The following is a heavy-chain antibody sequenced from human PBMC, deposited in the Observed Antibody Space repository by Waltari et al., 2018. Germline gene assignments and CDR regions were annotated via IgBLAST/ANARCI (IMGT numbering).Heavy chain of an antibody. D-gene: IGHD6-19*01. CDR3: ARDADEQWLVRGDWFDP. Sequence: QVQLVQSGAEVKKPGSSVKVSCKASGGTFSSYAISWVRQAPGQGLEWMGVIIPIFGTANYEQKFQGRVTITADESTSTAYMELRSLRSDDTAVYYCARDADEQWLVRGDWFDPWGQGTLVTVSS. CDR1: GGTFSSYA. V-gene: IGHV1-69*01. J-gene: IGHJ5*02. CDR2: IIPIFGTA.